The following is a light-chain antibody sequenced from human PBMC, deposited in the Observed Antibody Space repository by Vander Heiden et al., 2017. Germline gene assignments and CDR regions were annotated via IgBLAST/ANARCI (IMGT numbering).Light chain of an antibody. CDR3: QQYGSSLLT. CDR1: QSFSGTY. V-gene: IGKV3-20*01. CDR2: GAS. J-gene: IGKJ4*01. Sequence: ELVLTQSPGTLSLSPGERATLSCRASQSFSGTYLAWYQRRPGQAPRLLIYGASMRATGIPDRFSGSGSGTDFTLTISRLEPEDFAVYYCQQYGSSLLTFGGGTKVEIK.